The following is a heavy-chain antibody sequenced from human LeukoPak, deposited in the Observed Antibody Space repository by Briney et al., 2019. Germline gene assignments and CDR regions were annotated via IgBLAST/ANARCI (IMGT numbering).Heavy chain of an antibody. CDR1: GFTVSSNY. J-gene: IGHJ4*02. V-gene: IGHV3-33*08. D-gene: IGHD4-17*01. CDR3: ARDLRCFDY. CDR2: IWYDGSNK. Sequence: GGSLRLSCAASGFTVSSNYMTWVRQAPGKGLEWVAVIWYDGSNKYYADSVKGRFTISRDNSKNTLYLQMNSLRAEDTAVYYCARDLRCFDYWGQGTLVTVSS.